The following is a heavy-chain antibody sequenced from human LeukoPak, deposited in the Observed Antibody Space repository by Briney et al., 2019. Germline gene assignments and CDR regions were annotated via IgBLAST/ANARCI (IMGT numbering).Heavy chain of an antibody. J-gene: IGHJ4*02. CDR1: GLNFRSYG. CDR2: ISGSGGST. CDR3: ARGHQGCSGGSCYPAFDC. D-gene: IGHD2-15*01. Sequence: GGSLRLSCAASGLNFRSYGMNWVRQAPGKGLEWVSGISGSGGSTDYADSVKGRFTISRDNSKNTLYLQMDSLRVEDTAVYYCARGHQGCSGGSCYPAFDCWGQETLVTVSS. V-gene: IGHV3-23*01.